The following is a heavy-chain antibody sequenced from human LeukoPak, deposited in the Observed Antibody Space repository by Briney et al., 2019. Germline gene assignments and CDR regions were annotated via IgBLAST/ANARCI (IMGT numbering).Heavy chain of an antibody. CDR2: ISSNGRTI. Sequence: GGSLRLSCAASGFTFSSYEMNWVRQAPGKGLEWVSYISSNGRTIYNADSVKGRFTISRDNAKNSLYLQMNSLRAEDTAVYYCARAHRSGAGYFDLWGRGTLVTVSS. V-gene: IGHV3-48*03. J-gene: IGHJ2*01. CDR1: GFTFSSYE. D-gene: IGHD2-21*01. CDR3: ARAHRSGAGYFDL.